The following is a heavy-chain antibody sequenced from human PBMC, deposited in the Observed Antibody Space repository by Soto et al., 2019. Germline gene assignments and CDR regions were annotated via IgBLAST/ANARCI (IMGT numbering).Heavy chain of an antibody. J-gene: IGHJ4*02. D-gene: IGHD3-10*01. CDR3: ARDRLARGSGSYYNENY. CDR1: GGTFSSYA. CDR2: IIPIFGTA. V-gene: IGHV1-69*13. Sequence: ASVKVSCKASGGTFSSYAISWVRQAPGQGLEWMGGIIPIFGTANYAQKFQGRVTITADESTSTAYMELSSLRSEDTAVYYCARDRLARGSGSYYNENYWGQGTLVTVSS.